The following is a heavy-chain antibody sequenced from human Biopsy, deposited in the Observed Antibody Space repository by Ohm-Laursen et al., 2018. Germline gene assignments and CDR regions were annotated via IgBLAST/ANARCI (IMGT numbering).Heavy chain of an antibody. CDR2: IYYSGST. CDR1: GGSISSDY. V-gene: IGHV4-59*01. CDR3: ARATNSTGWPYYYFYGMDV. J-gene: IGHJ6*02. Sequence: ETLSLTCTVSGGSISSDYWSWIRQTPGKGLEWIGYIYYSGSTNYNPSLKSRVTISVDTSKNQFSLRPNSVTAADTAVYYCARATNSTGWPYYYFYGMDVWGQGTTVTVSS. D-gene: IGHD2/OR15-2a*01.